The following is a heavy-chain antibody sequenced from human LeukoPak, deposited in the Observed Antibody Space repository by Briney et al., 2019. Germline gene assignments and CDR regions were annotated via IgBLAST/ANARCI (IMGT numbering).Heavy chain of an antibody. V-gene: IGHV4-39*01. J-gene: IGHJ5*02. D-gene: IGHD3-3*01. CDR3: ARHIGQYYDFWSGYGDSNWFDP. CDR1: GGSISSSSYC. CDR2: IYYSGST. Sequence: PSETLSLTCTVSGGSISSSSYCWGWIRQPPGKGLEWIGSIYYSGSTYYNPSLKSRVTISVDTSKNQFSLKLSSVTAADTAVYYCARHIGQYYDFWSGYGDSNWFDPWGQGTLVTVSS.